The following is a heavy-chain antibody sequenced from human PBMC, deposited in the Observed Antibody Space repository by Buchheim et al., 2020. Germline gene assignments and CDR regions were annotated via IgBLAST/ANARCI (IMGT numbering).Heavy chain of an antibody. V-gene: IGHV4-39*01. CDR1: GGSISSSSHY. CDR2: IYYSGST. CDR3: ARQGPGPKDFDY. Sequence: QLQLHESGPGLVKPSETLSLTCTVSGGSISSSSHYWGWIRQPPGKGLEWIGSIYYSGSTYYNPPLKSRVTISVDTSKNLFSLRLSSVTAADTAVYSCARQGPGPKDFDYWGQGTL. J-gene: IGHJ4*02. D-gene: IGHD3-10*01.